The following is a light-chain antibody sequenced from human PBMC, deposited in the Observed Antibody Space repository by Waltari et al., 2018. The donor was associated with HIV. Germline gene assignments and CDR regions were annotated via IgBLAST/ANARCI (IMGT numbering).Light chain of an antibody. CDR2: DAS. CDR3: QQYDNLIFT. V-gene: IGKV1-33*01. Sequence: DIQMTQSPSSLSASVGDRVTITCQASQDIRHYLNWYQQKPGKAPKLLIYDASNLETGVPSRFSGGGSGTDFTFTISSLQPEDIATYYCQQYDNLIFTFGPGTKVDIK. J-gene: IGKJ3*01. CDR1: QDIRHY.